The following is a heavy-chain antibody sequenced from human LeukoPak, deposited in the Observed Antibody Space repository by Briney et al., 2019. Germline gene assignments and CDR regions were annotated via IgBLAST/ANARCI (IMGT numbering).Heavy chain of an antibody. CDR3: ARDPDGSGYYPHFQH. Sequence: PGGSLRLSCAASGFTFSSYAMSWVRQAPGKGLEWVSAISGSGGSTYYADSVKGRFTISRDNSKNTLFLHMNSLRAEDTAVYYCARDPDGSGYYPHFQHWGQGTLVTVSS. J-gene: IGHJ1*01. CDR1: GFTFSSYA. D-gene: IGHD3-22*01. V-gene: IGHV3-23*01. CDR2: ISGSGGST.